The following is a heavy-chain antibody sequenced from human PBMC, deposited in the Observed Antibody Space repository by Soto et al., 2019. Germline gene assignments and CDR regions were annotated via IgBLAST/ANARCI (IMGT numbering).Heavy chain of an antibody. CDR2: ISGSGGST. V-gene: IGHV3-23*01. Sequence: EVQLLESGGGLVQPGGSLRLSCAASGFTFSSYAMSWVRQAPGKGLEWVSAISGSGGSTYYADSVKGRFTISRDNSKNTLYLQMNSLRAEDTAVYYCAKDPLNYYDSSGYQKTDPWGQGTLVTVSS. CDR3: AKDPLNYYDSSGYQKTDP. D-gene: IGHD3-22*01. CDR1: GFTFSSYA. J-gene: IGHJ5*02.